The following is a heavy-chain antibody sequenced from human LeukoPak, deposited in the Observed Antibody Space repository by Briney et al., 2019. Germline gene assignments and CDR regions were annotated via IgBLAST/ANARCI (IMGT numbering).Heavy chain of an antibody. CDR1: GFSFSGHW. V-gene: IGHV3-74*01. CDR3: ARGPNSNWSGLDF. CDR2: ISPTGSRT. D-gene: IGHD6-6*01. J-gene: IGHJ4*02. Sequence: GGSLRLSCTASGFSFSGHWMHWARQLPGKGLVWVSRISPTGSRTSYADSVKGRFTVSRDNAKNTLYLQVNNLRAEDTAVYYCARGPNSNWSGLDFWGQGTLLTVSS.